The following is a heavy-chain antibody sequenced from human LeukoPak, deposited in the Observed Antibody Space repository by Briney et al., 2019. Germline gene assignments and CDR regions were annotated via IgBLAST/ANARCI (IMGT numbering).Heavy chain of an antibody. CDR3: VAAGPDY. V-gene: IGHV3-7*03. CDR2: MKVDGSDI. Sequence: PGGSLRLSCAASGFTFTNDFMTWVRQAPGKGLEWVANMKVDGSDIHYVDSVKGRFTISSDNARNSLYLQMNSLRAEDTAVYYCVAAGPDYWGQGTLVTVSS. D-gene: IGHD6-13*01. J-gene: IGHJ4*02. CDR1: GFTFTNDF.